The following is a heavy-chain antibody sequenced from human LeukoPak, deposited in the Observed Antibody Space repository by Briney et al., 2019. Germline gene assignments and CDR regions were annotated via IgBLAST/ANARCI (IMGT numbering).Heavy chain of an antibody. V-gene: IGHV3-30*03. CDR3: ARFWNDGSLDY. CDR1: GFTFSSYG. CDR2: ISYDGSNK. Sequence: GGSLRLSCAASGFTFSSYGMHWVHQAPGKGLEWVAVISYDGSNKYYADSVKGRFTISRDNSKNTLYLQMNSLRAEDTAVYYCARFWNDGSLDYWGQGTLVTVSS. J-gene: IGHJ4*02. D-gene: IGHD1-1*01.